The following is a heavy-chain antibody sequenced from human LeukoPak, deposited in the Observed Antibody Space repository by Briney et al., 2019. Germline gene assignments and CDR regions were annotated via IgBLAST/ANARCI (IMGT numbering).Heavy chain of an antibody. CDR2: IFHTGKT. V-gene: IGHV4-39*01. CDR1: GGSISTGNYW. Sequence: PSETLSLTCDVSGGSISTGNYWWGWLRQPPGKGLEWIGIIFHTGKTHDNPSLRGRVSMSVDTSKNQFSLRLSAVTAADTAVYYCARQMGVGVWALDYWGQEPWSPSPQ. CDR3: ARQMGVGVWALDY. J-gene: IGHJ4*01. D-gene: IGHD3-16*01.